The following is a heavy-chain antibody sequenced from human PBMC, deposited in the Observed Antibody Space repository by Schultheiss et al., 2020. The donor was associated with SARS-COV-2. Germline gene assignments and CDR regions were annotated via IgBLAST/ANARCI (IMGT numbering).Heavy chain of an antibody. Sequence: GGSLRLSCAASGFTFSSYGMHWVRQAPGKGLEWVAVIWYDGSNKYYADSVKGRFTISRDNSKNTLYLQMNSLRAEDTAVYYCAREGSYDFWSGYYYYYMDVWGKGTTVTVSS. CDR1: GFTFSSYG. D-gene: IGHD3-3*01. V-gene: IGHV3-33*01. CDR3: AREGSYDFWSGYYYYYMDV. J-gene: IGHJ6*03. CDR2: IWYDGSNK.